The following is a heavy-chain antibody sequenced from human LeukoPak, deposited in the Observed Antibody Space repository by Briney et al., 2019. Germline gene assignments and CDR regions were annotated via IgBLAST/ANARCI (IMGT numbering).Heavy chain of an antibody. CDR3: SRSYCSGGSCYSGPYYYYGMDV. Sequence: GGSLRLSCAASGFTFSSYAMSWVRQAPGKGLEWLAVISYDGSNKYYADSVKGRFTISRDNSKNTLYLQMNSLRAEDTAVYYCSRSYCSGGSCYSGPYYYYGMDVWGQGTTVTVSS. CDR2: ISYDGSNK. D-gene: IGHD2-15*01. CDR1: GFTFSSYA. J-gene: IGHJ6*02. V-gene: IGHV3-30-3*01.